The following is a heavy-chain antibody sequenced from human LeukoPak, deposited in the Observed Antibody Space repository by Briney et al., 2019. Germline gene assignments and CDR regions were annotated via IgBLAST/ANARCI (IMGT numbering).Heavy chain of an antibody. CDR1: GFTFSSYA. J-gene: IGHJ4*02. CDR3: ARVGMATIWWNYFDY. Sequence: GGSLRLSCAASGFTFSSYAMHWVRQAPGKGLEWVAVISYDGSNKYYADSVKGRFTISRDNSKNTLYLQMNSLRAEDTAVYYCARVGMATIWWNYFDYWGQGTLVTVSS. V-gene: IGHV3-30*04. D-gene: IGHD5-24*01. CDR2: ISYDGSNK.